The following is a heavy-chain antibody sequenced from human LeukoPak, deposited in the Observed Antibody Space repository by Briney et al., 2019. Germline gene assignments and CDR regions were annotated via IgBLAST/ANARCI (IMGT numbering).Heavy chain of an antibody. J-gene: IGHJ4*02. V-gene: IGHV5-51*01. CDR1: GYSFTSYW. Sequence: GESLKISCKGSGYSFTSYWIGWVRQMPGKGLEWMGIIYPGDSDTRYSPSFQGQVTISADKSISTAYLQWSSLEASDTAMYYCARSDYYDSSGYYTNACFDYWGQGTLVTVSS. CDR3: ARSDYYDSSGYYTNACFDY. CDR2: IYPGDSDT. D-gene: IGHD3-22*01.